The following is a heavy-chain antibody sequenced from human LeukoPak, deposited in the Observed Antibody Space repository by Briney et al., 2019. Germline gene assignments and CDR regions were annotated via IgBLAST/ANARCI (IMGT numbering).Heavy chain of an antibody. CDR2: INHSGST. Sequence: SETLSLTCAVYGGSFSSYYWSWIRQPPGKGLEWIGEINHSGSTNYNPSLKSRVTISVDTSKNQFSLKLSSVTAADTAVYYCARVYDSSGYHSGFDYWGQGTLVTVSS. J-gene: IGHJ4*02. CDR3: ARVYDSSGYHSGFDY. V-gene: IGHV4-34*01. D-gene: IGHD3-22*01. CDR1: GGSFSSYY.